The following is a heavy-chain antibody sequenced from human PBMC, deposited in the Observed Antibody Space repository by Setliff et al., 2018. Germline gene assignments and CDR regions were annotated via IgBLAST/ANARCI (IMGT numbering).Heavy chain of an antibody. Sequence: ASVKVSCKVSGYTLTELSRHWVRQAPGKGLEWMGGFDPEDGETIYAQKFQGRVTMTTNTSINTAYMELSSLRSEDTAVYYCAAEPDYDILTGWPYYFDYWGQGTLVTVSS. D-gene: IGHD3-9*01. CDR2: FDPEDGET. CDR1: GYTLTELS. J-gene: IGHJ4*02. V-gene: IGHV1-24*01. CDR3: AAEPDYDILTGWPYYFDY.